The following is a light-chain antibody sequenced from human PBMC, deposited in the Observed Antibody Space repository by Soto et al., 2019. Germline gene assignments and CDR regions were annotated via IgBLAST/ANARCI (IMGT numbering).Light chain of an antibody. CDR1: QSISSW. Sequence: DMQMTQSPASLAPSVGDRVKITCRASQSISSWLAWYQQKPGKAPKLLIYDASRLESGVPSRFYGSGSGTEFTLTISSLQPDDFATYYCQQYNSYSQTFGQGTKV. CDR2: DAS. CDR3: QQYNSYSQT. J-gene: IGKJ1*01. V-gene: IGKV1-5*01.